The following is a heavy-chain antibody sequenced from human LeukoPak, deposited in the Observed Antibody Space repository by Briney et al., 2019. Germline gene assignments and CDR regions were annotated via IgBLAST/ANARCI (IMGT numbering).Heavy chain of an antibody. V-gene: IGHV3-7*01. CDR3: ARNSLTRFGGYDFWSGDFDY. D-gene: IGHD3-3*01. J-gene: IGHJ4*02. Sequence: GGSLRLSCAASGFTFSSYWMSWVRQAPGKGLEWVANIKQDGSGKYYVDSVKGRFTISRDNAKNSLYLQMNSLRAEDTAVYYCARNSLTRFGGYDFWSGDFDYWGQGTLVTVSS. CDR1: GFTFSSYW. CDR2: IKQDGSGK.